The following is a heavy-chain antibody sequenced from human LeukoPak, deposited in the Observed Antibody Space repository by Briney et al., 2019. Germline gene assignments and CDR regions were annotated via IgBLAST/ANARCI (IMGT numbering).Heavy chain of an antibody. CDR2: IKQDGSEK. CDR1: GFTFSSYW. Sequence: GGSLRLSCAASGFTFSSYWMSWVRQAPGKGLEWVANIKQDGSEKYYVDSVKGRFTISRDNAKNSLYLQMNSLRAEDTAVYYCAKDASIAVAGIPQPRGPIYYFDYWGQGTLVTVSS. D-gene: IGHD6-19*01. V-gene: IGHV3-7*03. J-gene: IGHJ4*02. CDR3: AKDASIAVAGIPQPRGPIYYFDY.